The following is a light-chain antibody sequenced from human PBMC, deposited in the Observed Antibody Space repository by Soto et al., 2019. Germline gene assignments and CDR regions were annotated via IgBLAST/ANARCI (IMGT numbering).Light chain of an antibody. CDR2: EVS. CDR1: SSDVGGYDY. V-gene: IGLV2-14*01. J-gene: IGLJ1*01. CDR3: SSYSISTAYL. Sequence: QSVLTQPASVSGSPGQSITISCTGTSSDVGGYDYVSWYQLHPGKAPKLMVFEVSNRPSGVSYRFSGSKSGNTASLTISGLQAEDKADYFCSSYSISTAYLFGTGTKVTVL.